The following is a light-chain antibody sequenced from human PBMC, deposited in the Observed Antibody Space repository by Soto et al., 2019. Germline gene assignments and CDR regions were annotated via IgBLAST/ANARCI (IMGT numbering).Light chain of an antibody. CDR1: QSVSSSY. CDR2: GAS. Sequence: EIVLTQSPGTLSLSPGERATLSCMASQSVSSSYLAWYQQKPGQAPRLLIYGASSRATGIPDRFSGSGSGTDCTLTISRLQPEDFAVYYCQQYGSSPSTFGQGTRLEIK. V-gene: IGKV3-20*01. CDR3: QQYGSSPST. J-gene: IGKJ5*01.